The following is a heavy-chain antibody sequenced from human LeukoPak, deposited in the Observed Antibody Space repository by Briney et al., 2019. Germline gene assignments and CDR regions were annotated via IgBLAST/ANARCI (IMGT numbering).Heavy chain of an antibody. CDR2: ISYDGSNK. CDR1: GFTFSSYG. CDR3: ARWGRGIAAATEYYYYYMDV. J-gene: IGHJ6*03. D-gene: IGHD6-13*01. V-gene: IGHV3-30*03. Sequence: GGSLRLSCAASGFTFSSYGMSWVRQAPGKGLEWVAVISYDGSNKYYADSVKGRFTISRDNSKNTLYLQMNSLRAEDTAVYYCARWGRGIAAATEYYYYYMDVWGKGTTVTVSS.